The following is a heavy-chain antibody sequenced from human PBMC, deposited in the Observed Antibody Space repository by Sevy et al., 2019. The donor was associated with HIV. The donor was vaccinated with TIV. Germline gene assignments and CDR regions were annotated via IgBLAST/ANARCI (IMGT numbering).Heavy chain of an antibody. CDR1: GYSFTSYW. CDR2: ISPGDSDT. D-gene: IGHD6-19*01. V-gene: IGHV5-51*01. Sequence: GESLKISCKGSGYSFTSYWIGWVRQMPGKGLEWMGIISPGDSDTGYSPPFQGQFTISADKSISTAYLQWSSLKASDNAMYYCARLDQWRVLFDAFDIWGQGTLVTVSS. CDR3: ARLDQWRVLFDAFDI. J-gene: IGHJ3*02.